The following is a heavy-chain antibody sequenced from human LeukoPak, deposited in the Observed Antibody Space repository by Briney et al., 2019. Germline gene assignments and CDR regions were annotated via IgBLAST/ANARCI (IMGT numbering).Heavy chain of an antibody. Sequence: SETLSLTCAVYGGSFSGYYWSWIRQPPGKGLEWIGEINHSGSTNYNPSLKSRVTITVHTSKNQFSLKLSSVTAADTAVYYCARLTKNDSGSYRFGKKKRGYMDVWGKGTTVTISS. D-gene: IGHD3-10*01. CDR2: INHSGST. CDR3: ARLTKNDSGSYRFGKKKRGYMDV. J-gene: IGHJ6*03. CDR1: GGSFSGYY. V-gene: IGHV4-34*01.